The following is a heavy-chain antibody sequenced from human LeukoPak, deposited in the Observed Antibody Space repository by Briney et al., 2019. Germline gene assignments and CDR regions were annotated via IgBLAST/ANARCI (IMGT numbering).Heavy chain of an antibody. Sequence: PPQSRSPARAVDTASPSGIYCGCNRHLPRNLIDWNGEVNHSGSTSYNPSLKSRVTISVDTSKNQFSLKLSSVTAADTAVYYCARLYGSGSYYRHWGQGALVTVSS. J-gene: IGHJ4*02. CDR3: ARLYGSGSYYRH. V-gene: IGHV4-34*01. D-gene: IGHD3-10*01. CDR2: VNHSGST. CDR1: TASPSGIY.